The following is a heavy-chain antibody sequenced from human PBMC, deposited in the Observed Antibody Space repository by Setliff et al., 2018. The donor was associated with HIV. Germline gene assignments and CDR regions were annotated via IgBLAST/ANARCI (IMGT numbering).Heavy chain of an antibody. CDR3: ARMATVYYYYMDV. Sequence: GASVKVSCKASGVTFSNYAISWVRQAPGQGLEWMGGIIPIFGTANYAQKFQGRVTITTDESTITAYMELSSLRFEDTAVYYCARMATVYYYYMDVWGKGTTVTVSS. D-gene: IGHD4-4*01. V-gene: IGHV1-69*05. CDR2: IIPIFGTA. CDR1: GVTFSNYA. J-gene: IGHJ6*03.